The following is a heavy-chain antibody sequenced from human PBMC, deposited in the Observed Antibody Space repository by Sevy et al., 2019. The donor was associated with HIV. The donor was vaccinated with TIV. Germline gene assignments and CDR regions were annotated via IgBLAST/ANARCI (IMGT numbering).Heavy chain of an antibody. D-gene: IGHD6-19*01. CDR3: AGRIAVAAFDY. Sequence: SETLSLTCTVSGGSFSSSSYYWNWIRQPAGRGLEWIGRIYTSGSTNYNPSLKSRVTMSVDTSKNQFSLKLSAVTAADTAVYYCAGRIAVAAFDYWGQGNLVTVSS. J-gene: IGHJ4*02. CDR1: GGSFSSSSYY. V-gene: IGHV4-61*02. CDR2: IYTSGST.